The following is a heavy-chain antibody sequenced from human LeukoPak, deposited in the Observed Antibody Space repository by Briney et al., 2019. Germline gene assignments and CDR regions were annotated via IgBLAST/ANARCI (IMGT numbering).Heavy chain of an antibody. CDR2: IYYSGST. CDR1: GGSISSYC. J-gene: IGHJ3*02. V-gene: IGHV4-59*01. D-gene: IGHD4-17*01. CDR3: ARDGTTVTTRGAFDI. Sequence: AETLSLTCAVSGGSISSYCWSWIRQPPGKGLEWIGYIYYSGSTKYNPSLKSRVTISVDTSKNQFSLKLSSVTAADTAVYYCARDGTTVTTRGAFDIWGQGTMVTVSS.